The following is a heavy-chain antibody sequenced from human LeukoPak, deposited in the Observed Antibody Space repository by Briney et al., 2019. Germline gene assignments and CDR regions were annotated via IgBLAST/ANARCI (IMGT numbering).Heavy chain of an antibody. V-gene: IGHV4-4*07. D-gene: IGHD5-18*01. J-gene: IGHJ4*02. CDR3: ARDVGGYNYGYSLDY. CDR2: IYTSGST. Sequence: NPSETLSLTCTVSGGSFSAYYWSWIRQPPGKGLEWIGRIYTSGSTSYNSSLKSRVTMSVDTSKNQFSLKLSSVTAADTAVYYCARDVGGYNYGYSLDYWGQGTLVSVSS. CDR1: GGSFSAYY.